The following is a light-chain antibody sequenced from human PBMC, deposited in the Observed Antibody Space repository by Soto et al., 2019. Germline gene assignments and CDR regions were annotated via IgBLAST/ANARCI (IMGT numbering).Light chain of an antibody. CDR2: GTS. CDR1: QSISSTY. Sequence: EVVLTQSPGTLSLSPGERATLSCRTSQSISSTYLAWYQQKPGQAPRLLMSGTSRRATGIPDRFSGSGSGTDFTLSISRLEPEDFAVYYCQQYGSSGTFGQGTKVDIK. J-gene: IGKJ1*01. V-gene: IGKV3-20*01. CDR3: QQYGSSGT.